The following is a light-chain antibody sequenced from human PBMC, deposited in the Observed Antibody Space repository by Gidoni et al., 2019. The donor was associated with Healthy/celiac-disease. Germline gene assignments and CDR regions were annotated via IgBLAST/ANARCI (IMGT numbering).Light chain of an antibody. V-gene: IGLV3-1*01. J-gene: IGLJ2*01. Sequence: SYELTKPPSVSGSPGPTASITCSGDKLGDKYACWYQQKPGQSPVLVIYQASKRPSGVPERFSGSNSGNTATLTISGPQAMDEADYYCQAWDSGVAFGGGTKLTVL. CDR2: QAS. CDR1: KLGDKY. CDR3: QAWDSGVA.